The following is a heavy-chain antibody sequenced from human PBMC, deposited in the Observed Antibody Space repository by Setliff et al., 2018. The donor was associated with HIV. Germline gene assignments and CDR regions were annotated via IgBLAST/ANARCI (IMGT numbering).Heavy chain of an antibody. CDR3: ARDMTYFYDSSGSLGWFDP. D-gene: IGHD3-22*01. Sequence: SGPTLVNPTQTLSLTCAVSGGSISSSSYFWGWIRQPPGKGLEWIGSMHYSGTTYYNLSLKSRATISVDTSKNQFSLNLRSVTAADTAVYYCARDMTYFYDSSGSLGWFDPWGQGTLVTVSS. V-gene: IGHV4-39*07. J-gene: IGHJ5*02. CDR1: GGSISSSSYF. CDR2: MHYSGTT.